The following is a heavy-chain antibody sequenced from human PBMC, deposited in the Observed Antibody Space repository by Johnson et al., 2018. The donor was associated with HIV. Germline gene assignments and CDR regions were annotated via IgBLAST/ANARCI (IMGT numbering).Heavy chain of an antibody. CDR1: GFTFSSYA. CDR3: ARSPGYTLLDAFDI. V-gene: IGHV3-30-3*01. D-gene: IGHD2-2*02. Sequence: HVQLVESGGGVVQPGRSLRLSCAASGFTFSSYAMHWVRQAPGKGLEWVAVISYDGSNKYYADSVKGRFTVSRDNSRNTLYLQMNSLRVEDTAVYYCARSPGYTLLDAFDIWGQGTMVTVS. CDR2: ISYDGSNK. J-gene: IGHJ3*02.